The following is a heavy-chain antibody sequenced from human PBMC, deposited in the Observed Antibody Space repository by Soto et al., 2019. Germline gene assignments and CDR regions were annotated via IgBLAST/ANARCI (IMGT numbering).Heavy chain of an antibody. V-gene: IGHV4-39*07. J-gene: IGHJ4*02. CDR1: GGSISSSPYY. CDR2: IYYSGTT. CDR3: ARYRREAVAGYTLDN. Sequence: PSETLSLTCSVSGGSISSSPYYWGWIRQPPGKGLEWLGTIYYSGTTSYNPSLKSRVIISVDTSNNQLFLKLRSVTAADTAVYYCARYRREAVAGYTLDNWGQGILVTVSS. D-gene: IGHD6-13*01.